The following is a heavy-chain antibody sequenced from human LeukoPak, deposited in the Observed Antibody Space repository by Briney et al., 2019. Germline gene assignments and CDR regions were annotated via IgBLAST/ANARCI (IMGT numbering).Heavy chain of an antibody. D-gene: IGHD2-2*01. CDR3: ARALEGAAAYNWFDP. CDR1: GGSISSYY. Sequence: PSETLSHTCTVSGGSISSYYWSWIRQPAGKGLEWIGRIYTSGSTNYNPSLKSRVTMSVDTSKNQFSLKLSSVTAADTAVYYCARALEGAAAYNWFDPWGQGTLVTVSS. J-gene: IGHJ5*02. V-gene: IGHV4-4*07. CDR2: IYTSGST.